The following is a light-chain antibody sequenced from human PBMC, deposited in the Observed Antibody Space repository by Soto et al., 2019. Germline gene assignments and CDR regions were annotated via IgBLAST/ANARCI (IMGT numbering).Light chain of an antibody. J-gene: IGLJ2*01. V-gene: IGLV1-40*01. CDR3: QSYDSSLSGHVV. Sequence: QSVLTQPPSVSGAPGQRVTISCTGSSSNIGAGYDVHWYQQLPGTGPKLLMYGNSNRPSGVPDRFSGSKSGPSASLAITGLQAEDEADYYCQSYDSSLSGHVVFGGGTKLTVL. CDR2: GNS. CDR1: SSNIGAGYD.